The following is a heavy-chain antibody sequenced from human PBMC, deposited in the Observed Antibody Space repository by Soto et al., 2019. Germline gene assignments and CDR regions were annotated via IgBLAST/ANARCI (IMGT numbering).Heavy chain of an antibody. CDR3: ARALRYCSGGICYPPPYYFDY. D-gene: IGHD2-15*01. CDR1: GFTFSTYN. J-gene: IGHJ4*02. Sequence: VGSLRLSCPASGFTFSTYNMNWVRQAPGKGLEWVSSISSTSSFIYYADSVKGRFTISSDNAKNSLSLHMNSLRAEDTAVYYCARALRYCSGGICYPPPYYFDYWGQGTLVTVSS. V-gene: IGHV3-21*01. CDR2: ISSTSSFI.